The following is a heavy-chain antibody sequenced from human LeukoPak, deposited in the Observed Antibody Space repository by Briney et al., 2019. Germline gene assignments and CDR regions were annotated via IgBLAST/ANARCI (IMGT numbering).Heavy chain of an antibody. J-gene: IGHJ6*03. CDR3: ARGAHYSTRWPYDYYYMDV. CDR2: MNPNSGNT. V-gene: IGHV1-8*02. D-gene: IGHD6-19*01. Sequence: ASVKVSCKASGGTFSSYAINWVRQATGQGLEWMGWMNPNSGNTGYAQKFQGRVTMTRNTSISTGYMELSSLRSEDTAVYYCARGAHYSTRWPYDYYYMDVWGKGTTVIISS. CDR1: GGTFSSYA.